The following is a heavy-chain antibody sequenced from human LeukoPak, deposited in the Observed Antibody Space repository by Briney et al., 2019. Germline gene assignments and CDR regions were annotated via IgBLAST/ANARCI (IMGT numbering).Heavy chain of an antibody. CDR3: AKVFPILTGYHIFDY. CDR2: ISGSGGST. CDR1: GFTFSSYA. D-gene: IGHD3-9*01. Sequence: GGSLRLSCAASGFTFSSYAMSRVRQAPGKGLEWVSAISGSGGSTYYADSVKGRFTISRDNSKNTLYLQMNSLRAEDTAVYYCAKVFPILTGYHIFDYWGQGTLVTVSS. J-gene: IGHJ4*02. V-gene: IGHV3-23*01.